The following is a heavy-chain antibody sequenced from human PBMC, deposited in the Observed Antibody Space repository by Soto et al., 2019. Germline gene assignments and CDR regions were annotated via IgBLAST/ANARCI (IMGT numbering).Heavy chain of an antibody. V-gene: IGHV1-69*06. D-gene: IGHD3-3*01. CDR3: ASLITYYDFWSGYPPNMDV. CDR2: IIPIFGTA. J-gene: IGHJ6*02. CDR1: GGTFSSYA. Sequence: ASVKVSCKASGGTFSSYAISWVRQAPGQGLKWMGGIIPIFGTANYAQKFQGRVTITADKSTSTAYMELSSLRSEDTAVYYCASLITYYDFWSGYPPNMDVWGQGTTVTVSS.